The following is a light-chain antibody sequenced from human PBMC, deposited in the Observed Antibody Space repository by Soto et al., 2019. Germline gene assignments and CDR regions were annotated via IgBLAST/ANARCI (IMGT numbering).Light chain of an antibody. V-gene: IGKV3-20*01. Sequence: EIVVTQSPGTLSLSPGERATLSCRASQSVSSSHLAWYQQKPGQAPRLFMYGASNRATGIPDRFSGSGSGKDFTLSISRLEPEDFAVYYCQHYGSSPRTFGQGNKLEIK. CDR2: GAS. CDR3: QHYGSSPRT. CDR1: QSVSSSH. J-gene: IGKJ2*01.